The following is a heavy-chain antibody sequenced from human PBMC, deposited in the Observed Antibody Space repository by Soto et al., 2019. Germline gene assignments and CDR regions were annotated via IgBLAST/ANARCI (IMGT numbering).Heavy chain of an antibody. Sequence: SGPTLVNPTETLTLTCTVSGFSLSDADVGVAWIRQPPAKALEWLAHIISNDEEVCSPTLRNRLTISKDTSRSQVALNMSNMEPVDTTTYYCARIWGSCSGGGCYFYFFAMDVWGQGTTVTVSS. CDR1: GFSLSDADVG. CDR2: IISNDEE. J-gene: IGHJ6*02. CDR3: ARIWGSCSGGGCYFYFFAMDV. V-gene: IGHV2-26*01. D-gene: IGHD2-15*01.